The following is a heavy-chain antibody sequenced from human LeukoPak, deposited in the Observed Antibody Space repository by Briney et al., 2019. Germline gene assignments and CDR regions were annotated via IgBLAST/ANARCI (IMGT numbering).Heavy chain of an antibody. CDR2: IYYSGST. Sequence: SETLSLTCTVSGGSISSSSYYWGWIRQPPGKGLEWIGSIYYSGSTYYNPSLKSRVTISVDTSKNQFSLKLSSVTAADTAVYYCARHLGYGDPGYFDYWGQGTLVTVSS. CDR3: ARHLGYGDPGYFDY. CDR1: GGSISSSSYY. D-gene: IGHD4-17*01. V-gene: IGHV4-39*01. J-gene: IGHJ4*02.